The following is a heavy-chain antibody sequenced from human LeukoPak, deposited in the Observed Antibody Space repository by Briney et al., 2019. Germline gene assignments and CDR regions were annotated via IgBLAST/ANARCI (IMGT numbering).Heavy chain of an antibody. CDR2: IIPILGIA. J-gene: IGHJ4*02. CDR1: GGTFSSCA. D-gene: IGHD3-10*01. CDR3: LWPRAVVGY. V-gene: IGHV1-69*04. Sequence: SGKVSCKASGGTFSSCAISWVRQGPGQGLEWVGRIIPILGIANYAQKFQGRVTITADRSTRTAYMEMSSLRSEDTAVYYCLWPRAVVGYWGQGTLVTVSS.